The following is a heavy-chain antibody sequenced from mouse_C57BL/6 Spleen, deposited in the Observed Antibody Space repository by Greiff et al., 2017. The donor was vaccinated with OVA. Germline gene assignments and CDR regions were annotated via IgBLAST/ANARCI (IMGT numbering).Heavy chain of an antibody. CDR2: IYPGSGNT. Sequence: QVQLQQSGAELVRPGAPVKLSCKASGYTFTDYYINWVKQRPGQGLEWIARIYPGSGNTYYNEKFKGKATLTAEKSSSTAYMQLSSLTSEDSAVYFCARFDYWGQGTTLTVSS. V-gene: IGHV1-76*01. J-gene: IGHJ2*01. CDR3: ARFDY. CDR1: GYTFTDYY.